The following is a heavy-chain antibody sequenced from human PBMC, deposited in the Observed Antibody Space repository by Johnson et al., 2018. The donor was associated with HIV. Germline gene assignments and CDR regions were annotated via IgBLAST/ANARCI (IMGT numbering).Heavy chain of an antibody. Sequence: VQLVESGGGVVQPGRSLRLSCAASGFTFDDHGMNWVRQVPGKGLEWVSGINWNGDNPGYADSVKGRFIISRDNAKNSLYLQMNSLGAEDTALYYCARGHDYYDSSGYLHAFDIWGQGTVVTVSS. D-gene: IGHD3-22*01. V-gene: IGHV3-20*04. J-gene: IGHJ3*02. CDR3: ARGHDYYDSSGYLHAFDI. CDR2: INWNGDNP. CDR1: GFTFDDHG.